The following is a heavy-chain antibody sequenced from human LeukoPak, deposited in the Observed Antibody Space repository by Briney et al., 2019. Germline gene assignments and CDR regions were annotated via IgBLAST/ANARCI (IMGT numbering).Heavy chain of an antibody. J-gene: IGHJ4*02. CDR1: GFTFSTYW. Sequence: GGSLRLSCATSGFTFSTYWMSWVRQAPGKGLEWVAHIRQDGSDKYYVDSVKGRFTISRDNAKHSLYLQMNSLRAEDTAVYYCARRPRRDGYNFDYWGQGTLVTVSS. CDR3: ARRPRRDGYNFDY. CDR2: IRQDGSDK. V-gene: IGHV3-7*01. D-gene: IGHD5-12*01.